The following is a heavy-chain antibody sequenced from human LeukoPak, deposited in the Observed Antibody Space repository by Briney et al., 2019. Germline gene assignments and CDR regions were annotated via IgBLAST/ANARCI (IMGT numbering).Heavy chain of an antibody. J-gene: IGHJ5*02. CDR1: GFTFRTYA. D-gene: IGHD3-10*01. Sequence: GGSLRLSCAASGFTFRTYAMSWVRQAPGKGLEWVSGISDSGDGTYYAESVKGRFTISRDNSKNTVFLQMNSLRAEDTAVYYCAKLLGSNWFDPWGQGTLVTVSS. V-gene: IGHV3-23*01. CDR3: AKLLGSNWFDP. CDR2: ISDSGDGT.